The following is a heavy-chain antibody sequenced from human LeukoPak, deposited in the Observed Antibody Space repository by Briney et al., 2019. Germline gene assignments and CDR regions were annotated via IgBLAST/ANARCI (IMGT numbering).Heavy chain of an antibody. J-gene: IGHJ4*02. CDR2: IKSKTDGGTT. CDR3: TTEGSGYYFHY. Sequence: GGSLRLSCVVSGFTFSNAWMSWVRQAPRKGLEWVGRIKSKTDGGTTDYAAPVKGRFTISRDDSKITLYLQMSSLKTEDTAVYYCTTEGSGYYFHYWGQGTLVTVSS. CDR1: GFTFSNAW. V-gene: IGHV3-15*01. D-gene: IGHD3-22*01.